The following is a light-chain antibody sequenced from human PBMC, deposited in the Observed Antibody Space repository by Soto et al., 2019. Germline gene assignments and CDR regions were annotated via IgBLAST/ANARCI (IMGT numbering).Light chain of an antibody. J-gene: IGKJ5*01. CDR1: QSISAW. V-gene: IGKV1-5*03. CDR3: QQYENYWT. Sequence: DIQMTQSPSTLSASVGDRVSINCRASQSISAWLAWYQQKPGKAPRLLIYKASTLEIGVPSRFSGSGSGTEFTLTISSLQPENFGIYYCQQYENYWTFGQGTRLEI. CDR2: KAS.